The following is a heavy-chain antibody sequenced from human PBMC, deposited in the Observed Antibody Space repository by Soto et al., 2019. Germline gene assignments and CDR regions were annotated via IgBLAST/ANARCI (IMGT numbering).Heavy chain of an antibody. Sequence: ASVKVSCKASGYTFASYDINWVRQATGQGLEWMGWMNPNSGNTGYAQKFQGRVTMTRNTSISTAYMELSSLRSEDTAVYYCARGGLTIAARPFSWFDPWGQGTLVTVSS. CDR2: MNPNSGNT. J-gene: IGHJ5*02. V-gene: IGHV1-8*01. D-gene: IGHD6-6*01. CDR1: GYTFASYD. CDR3: ARGGLTIAARPFSWFDP.